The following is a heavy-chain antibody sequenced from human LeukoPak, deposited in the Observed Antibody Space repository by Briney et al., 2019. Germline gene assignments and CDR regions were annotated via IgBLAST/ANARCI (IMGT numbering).Heavy chain of an antibody. CDR2: ITTSTIYI. D-gene: IGHD1-7*01. CDR1: GFTFNNYW. Sequence: GGSLRLSCVASGFTFNNYWMNWVRQAPGKGLEWVSSITTSTIYIYYADSVKGRFTISRDNAKNSLYLQMNSLRAEDTAVYYCARWGLGTTGADSWGQGTLVSVSS. CDR3: ARWGLGTTGADS. J-gene: IGHJ4*02. V-gene: IGHV3-21*04.